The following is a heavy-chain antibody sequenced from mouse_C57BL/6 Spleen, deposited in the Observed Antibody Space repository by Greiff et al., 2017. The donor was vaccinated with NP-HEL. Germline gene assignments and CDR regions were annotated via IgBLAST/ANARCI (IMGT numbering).Heavy chain of an antibody. CDR3: ARLYVNYEGYFDG. J-gene: IGHJ1*03. D-gene: IGHD2-1*01. V-gene: IGHV1-42*01. CDR1: GYSFTGYY. Sequence: EVQLQQSGPELVKPGASVKISCKASGYSFTGYYMNWVKQSPEKSLEWIGEINPSTGGTTYNQKFKAKATLTVDKSSSTAYMQLKSLTSEDSAVYYCARLYVNYEGYFDGWGTGTTVTVSS. CDR2: INPSTGGT.